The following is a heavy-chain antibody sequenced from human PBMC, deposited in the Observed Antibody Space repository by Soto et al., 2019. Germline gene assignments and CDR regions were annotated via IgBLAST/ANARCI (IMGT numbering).Heavy chain of an antibody. CDR3: VRNDLGCIVP. V-gene: IGHV3-72*01. CDR2: VKRSPKNYGT. Sequence: QLVESGGGLVQPGGSLRLSCAASGFSFSAYYMDWVRQAPGKGPEWVARVKRSPKNYGTEYAASVRGRFTISRDDSQNSLFLQMNNLKTDDTAVYYCVRNDLGCIVPWGQGTLVTVSS. J-gene: IGHJ5*02. CDR1: GFSFSAYY. D-gene: IGHD2-8*01.